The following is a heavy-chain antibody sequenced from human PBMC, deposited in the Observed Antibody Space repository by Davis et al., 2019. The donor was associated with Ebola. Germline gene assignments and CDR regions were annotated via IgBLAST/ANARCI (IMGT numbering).Heavy chain of an antibody. CDR2: INPNSGGT. Sequence: ASVKVSCKASGYTFTGYYMHWVRQAPGQGLEWMGWINPNSGGTNYAQKFQGWVTMTRDTSISTAYMELSRLRSDDTAVYYCARDSSLATKSWFDPWGQGTLVTVSS. D-gene: IGHD2-2*01. CDR3: ARDSSLATKSWFDP. V-gene: IGHV1-2*04. J-gene: IGHJ5*02. CDR1: GYTFTGYY.